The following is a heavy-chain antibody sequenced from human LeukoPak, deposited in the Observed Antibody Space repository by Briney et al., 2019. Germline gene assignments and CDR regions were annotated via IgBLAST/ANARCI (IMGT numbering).Heavy chain of an antibody. Sequence: GGSLRLSCAASGFTFGDYDMHWVRQATGKGLEWVSAIRSIGDRFYSVSVKGRLTISRENAKNTLYLEMNSLRVGDTAVYYCARLYSSARYANAFDIWGQGTVVTVSS. V-gene: IGHV3-13*01. CDR3: ARLYSSARYANAFDI. J-gene: IGHJ3*02. CDR1: GFTFGDYD. D-gene: IGHD6-19*01. CDR2: IRSIGDR.